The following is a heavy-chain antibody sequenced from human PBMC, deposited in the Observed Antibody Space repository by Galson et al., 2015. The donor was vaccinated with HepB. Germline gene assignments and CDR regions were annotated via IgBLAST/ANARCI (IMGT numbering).Heavy chain of an antibody. D-gene: IGHD1-26*01. CDR3: ARESEPKWELLSWYFDL. CDR2: TYYRSKWYN. V-gene: IGHV6-1*01. CDR1: GDSVSSNSAA. Sequence: CAISGDSVSSNSAAWNWIRQSPSRGLEWLGRTYYRSKWYNDYAVSVKSRITINPDTSKNQFSLQLNSVTPEDTAVYYCARESEPKWELLSWYFDLWGRGTLVTVSS. J-gene: IGHJ2*01.